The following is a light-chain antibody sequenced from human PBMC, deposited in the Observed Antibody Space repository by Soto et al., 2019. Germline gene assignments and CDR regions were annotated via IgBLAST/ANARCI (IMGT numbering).Light chain of an antibody. CDR1: QSISTY. CDR3: QQSASTGF. Sequence: DIQMTQSPSSLSASVGHRVTITCRASQSISTYLNWYQQKPGKAPKLLIYAASNLQSGVPSRFSGSGSGTEFTLTITNLQPEDFATYDCQQSASTGFFGPGTKVDIK. J-gene: IGKJ3*01. CDR2: AAS. V-gene: IGKV1-39*01.